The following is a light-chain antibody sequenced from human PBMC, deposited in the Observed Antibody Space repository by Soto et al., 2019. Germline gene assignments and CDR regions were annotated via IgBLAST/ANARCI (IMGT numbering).Light chain of an antibody. Sequence: DIQMTQSPSSLSASVGDRVTITCRASQSIISYLNWYQQKPGKAPKLLIHAASSLQSGVPSRFSGSGSGADFTLTISSLQPEDFATYFCQQSYSDPQTFGQGTKVEIK. CDR2: AAS. J-gene: IGKJ1*01. CDR3: QQSYSDPQT. V-gene: IGKV1-39*01. CDR1: QSIISY.